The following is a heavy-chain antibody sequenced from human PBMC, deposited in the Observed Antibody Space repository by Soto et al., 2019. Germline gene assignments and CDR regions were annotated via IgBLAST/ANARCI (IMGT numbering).Heavy chain of an antibody. Sequence: ESGGGLAQPGGSLRLSCAASGFTLSGYAMDWVRQAPGKGLEYVSGISSNGVGTYYANSVQGRFTISRDNSKNTVYLQMGSLRPEGMAVYYCARRARPDFYYMDVWGKGTTVTVS. CDR3: ARRARPDFYYMDV. V-gene: IGHV3-64*01. J-gene: IGHJ6*03. D-gene: IGHD6-6*01. CDR2: ISSNGVGT. CDR1: GFTLSGYA.